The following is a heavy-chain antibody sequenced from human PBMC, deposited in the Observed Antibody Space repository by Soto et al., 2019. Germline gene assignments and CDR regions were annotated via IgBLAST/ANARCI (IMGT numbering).Heavy chain of an antibody. V-gene: IGHV1-2*04. CDR1: GYTFTGYY. Sequence: GASVKVSCKASGYTFTGYYMHWVRQAPGQGLEWMGWINPNSGGTNYAQKFQGWVTMTRDTSISTAYMELSRLRSDDTAVYYCARTSITRADAFDIWGQGIIVTVSS. J-gene: IGHJ3*02. CDR2: INPNSGGT. D-gene: IGHD1-20*01. CDR3: ARTSITRADAFDI.